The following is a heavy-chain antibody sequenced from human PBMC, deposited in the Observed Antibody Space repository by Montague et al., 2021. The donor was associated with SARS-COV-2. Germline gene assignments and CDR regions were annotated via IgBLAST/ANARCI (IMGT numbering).Heavy chain of an antibody. CDR2: IYNSGST. D-gene: IGHD6-13*01. CDR3: ARVRRGSCWYEVSFDI. J-gene: IGHJ3*02. CDR1: GGSISSYS. V-gene: IGHV4-59*01. Sequence: SETLSLTCTVSGGSISSYSWTWIRQPPGKGLEWIGYIYNSGSTNYNPSLTSRVTISVDTSKNQFSLKLSSVAAADTAVYYCARVRRGSCWYEVSFDIWGQGTMVTVSS.